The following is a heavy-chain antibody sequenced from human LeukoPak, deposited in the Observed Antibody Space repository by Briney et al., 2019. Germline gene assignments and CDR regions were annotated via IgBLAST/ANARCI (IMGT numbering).Heavy chain of an antibody. Sequence: PSETLSLTCTVSGGSISSNDYFWGWIRQPPGKGLEWIGNIYDSGRTYYNPSLESRVAISVDTSKNQFSLKLRSVTGADTAVYYCAISTTEDPAGLDYWGQGTLVTVSS. V-gene: IGHV4-39*01. CDR2: IYDSGRT. J-gene: IGHJ4*02. CDR1: GGSISSNDYF. D-gene: IGHD1-1*01. CDR3: AISTTEDPAGLDY.